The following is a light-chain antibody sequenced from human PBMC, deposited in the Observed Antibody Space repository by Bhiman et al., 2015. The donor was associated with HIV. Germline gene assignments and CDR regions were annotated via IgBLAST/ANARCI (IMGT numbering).Light chain of an antibody. J-gene: IGLJ1*01. Sequence: QSMLTQPPSVSAAPGQRVTVSCSGSSSNIGSHFVSWYQQYPGRAPKLIISEVRMRPSGVSSRFSGSKSGNTASLTISGLQAEDEAEYYCCSYAVTSTYVFGSGTRVTVL. CDR2: EVR. V-gene: IGLV2-23*02. CDR1: SSNIGSHF. CDR3: CSYAVTSTYV.